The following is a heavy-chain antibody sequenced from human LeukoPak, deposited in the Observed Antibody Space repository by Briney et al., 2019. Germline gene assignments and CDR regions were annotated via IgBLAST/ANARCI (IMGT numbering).Heavy chain of an antibody. CDR3: ARDLGYYASSAN. CDR1: GFTFSDYY. D-gene: IGHD3-22*01. V-gene: IGHV3-11*01. CDR2: ITSSGDDI. Sequence: GGSLRLSCAASGFTFSDYYMSWIRQAPGKGLEWVAYITSSGDDIYYADSVKGRFTISRDISKNSLYLQMTSLRAEDTAVYYCARDLGYYASSANWGQGTLVTVSS. J-gene: IGHJ1*01.